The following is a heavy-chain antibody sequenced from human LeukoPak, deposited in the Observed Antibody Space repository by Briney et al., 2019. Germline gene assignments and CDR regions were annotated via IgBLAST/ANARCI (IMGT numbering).Heavy chain of an antibody. Sequence: ASVKVSCKASGYTFASCDINWVRQAPGQGLEWMGRINPNSGGTNYAQKFQGRVTMTRDTSISTAYMELSRLRSDDTAVYYCARDPYGSGSYIDYWGQGTLVTVSS. V-gene: IGHV1-2*06. J-gene: IGHJ4*02. CDR3: ARDPYGSGSYIDY. D-gene: IGHD3-10*01. CDR2: INPNSGGT. CDR1: GYTFASCD.